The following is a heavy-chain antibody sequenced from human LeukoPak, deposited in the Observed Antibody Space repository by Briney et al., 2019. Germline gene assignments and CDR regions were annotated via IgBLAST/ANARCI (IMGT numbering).Heavy chain of an antibody. J-gene: IGHJ6*04. CDR2: IIPIFGTA. CDR1: GGTFSSYA. V-gene: IGHV1-69*06. CDR3: ARSAQYCSSTSCYGIYYYGMDV. D-gene: IGHD2-2*01. Sequence: SVKVSCKASGGTFSSYAISWVRQAPGQGLEWMGGIIPIFGTANYAQKFQGRVTITADKSTSTAYMELSSLRSEDTAVYYCARSAQYCSSTSCYGIYYYGMDVWGKGTTVTVSS.